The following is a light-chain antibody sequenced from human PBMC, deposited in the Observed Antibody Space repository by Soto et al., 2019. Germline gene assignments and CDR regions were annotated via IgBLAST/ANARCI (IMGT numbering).Light chain of an antibody. J-gene: IGKJ1*01. CDR2: GAS. CDR1: QSVSNNY. CDR3: QQYAASPRT. Sequence: VLTQSPGTLSLSPRERATLSCRASQSVSNNYFAWYQHQPGRPPSLLISGASHWPPGTPDRFSGSGCGPGFALTISRREREDVGVYYCQQYAASPRTFGQGTLVEVK. V-gene: IGKV3-20*01.